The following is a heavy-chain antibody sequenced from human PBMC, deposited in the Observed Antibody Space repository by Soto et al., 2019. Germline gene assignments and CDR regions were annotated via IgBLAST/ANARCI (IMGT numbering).Heavy chain of an antibody. Sequence: SETLSLTCAVYGGSFSGYYWSWIRKPPGKGLEWIGEINHSGSTNYNPSLKSRVTISVDTSKNQFSLKLSSVTAADTAVYYCASGDSGSYYFDYWGQGTLVTVSS. V-gene: IGHV4-34*01. CDR2: INHSGST. CDR1: GGSFSGYY. D-gene: IGHD1-26*01. CDR3: ASGDSGSYYFDY. J-gene: IGHJ4*02.